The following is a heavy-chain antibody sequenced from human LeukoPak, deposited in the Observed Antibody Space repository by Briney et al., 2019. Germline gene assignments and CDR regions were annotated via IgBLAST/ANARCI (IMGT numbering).Heavy chain of an antibody. CDR2: IYHSGST. J-gene: IGHJ4*02. CDR3: ARDYFVRYSSSWSLGY. D-gene: IGHD6-13*01. V-gene: IGHV4-30-2*01. CDR1: GGSLSSGGYY. Sequence: SETLTLTCTVSGGSLSSGGYYWIWIRQPPGKGLEWIGYIYHSGSTYYNPSIKSRVTISVDKTKNQSSPKLSSVTAADTAVYYCARDYFVRYSSSWSLGYWGQGTLVTVSS.